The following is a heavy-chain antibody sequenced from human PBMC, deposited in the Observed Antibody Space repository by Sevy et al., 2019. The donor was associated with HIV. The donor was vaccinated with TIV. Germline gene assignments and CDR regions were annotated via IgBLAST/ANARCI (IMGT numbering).Heavy chain of an antibody. Sequence: SETLSLTCTVSGDSLSSNDYYWAWIRQPPGKGLDWIGSIYYSGSTYYNPSLKSRVTISVDTSKNQFSLKLRSVTAADTAVYYCAREGPRIAQFDYWVQGTLVTVSS. J-gene: IGHJ4*02. V-gene: IGHV4-39*02. CDR2: IYYSGST. D-gene: IGHD6-13*01. CDR3: AREGPRIAQFDY. CDR1: GDSLSSNDYY.